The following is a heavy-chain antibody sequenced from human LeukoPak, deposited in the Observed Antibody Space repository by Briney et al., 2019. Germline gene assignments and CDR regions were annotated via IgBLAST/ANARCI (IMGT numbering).Heavy chain of an antibody. D-gene: IGHD5-18*01. CDR1: GFTFSRYS. J-gene: IGHJ4*02. CDR2: ISSSSSYI. V-gene: IGHV3-21*01. Sequence: TGGSLRLSCEASGFTFSRYSLTWVRQAPGKGLEWVSSISSSSSYIYYADSVKGRFTISRDNAKNSLFLQMNSLRAEDTALYYCAKQADTPMLIWSFTDYWGQGTLVTVSS. CDR3: AKQADTPMLIWSFTDY.